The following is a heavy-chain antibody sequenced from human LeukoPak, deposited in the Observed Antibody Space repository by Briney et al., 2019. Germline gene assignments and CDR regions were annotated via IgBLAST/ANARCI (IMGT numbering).Heavy chain of an antibody. CDR2: VHSSFEAP. V-gene: IGHV1-69*06. J-gene: IGHJ6*03. CDR1: GGTFSSLL. Sequence: SVKVSCKTSGGTFSSLLITWVRQAPGQGLEWLGGVHSSFEAPKYAQKFQGRIKMTADRSTTTVYLELSSLKSEDTAVYYCATAAMQRLSGGQFYYYMDVWGNGTTVIVS. D-gene: IGHD2-2*01. CDR3: ATAAMQRLSGGQFYYYMDV.